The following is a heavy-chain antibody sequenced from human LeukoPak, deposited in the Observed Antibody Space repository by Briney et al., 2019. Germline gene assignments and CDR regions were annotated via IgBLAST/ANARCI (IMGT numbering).Heavy chain of an antibody. D-gene: IGHD5-24*01. CDR3: ARADGDRDGYNFWFDP. J-gene: IGHJ5*02. CDR1: GDSVSRNSAA. V-gene: IGHV6-1*01. Sequence: SQSLSLTCAISGDSVSRNSAAWNWLRQSPSRGLEWLGSTYYRSKWYNDYAVSVESRITINPDTSKNQSSLQLNSVTPEDTAVYYCARADGDRDGYNFWFDPWGQGTLVTVSS. CDR2: TYYRSKWYN.